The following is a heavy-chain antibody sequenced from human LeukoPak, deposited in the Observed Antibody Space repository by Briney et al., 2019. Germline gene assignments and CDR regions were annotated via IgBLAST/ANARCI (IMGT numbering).Heavy chain of an antibody. CDR2: IKSKTDGGTI. J-gene: IGHJ5*02. Sequence: GGSLRLSCAASGFTFTSAWMNWVRQAPGEGLEWVGRIKSKTDGGTIDYAAPVKGRFTISRDDSKDGLYLQMNSLKTDDTAVYYCATAGAAATWGQGTLVTVSS. V-gene: IGHV3-15*01. D-gene: IGHD6-25*01. CDR1: GFTFTSAW. CDR3: ATAGAAAT.